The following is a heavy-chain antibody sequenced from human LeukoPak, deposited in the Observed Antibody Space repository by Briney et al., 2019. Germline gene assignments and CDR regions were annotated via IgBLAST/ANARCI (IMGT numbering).Heavy chain of an antibody. CDR3: ARGVPEYYDSWSGYFYYFDY. CDR2: VNLQGST. V-gene: IGHV4-4*02. CDR1: GGSITSTNY. Sequence: SGTLSLTCGVSGGSITSTNYWTWVRQPPGKGLEWIGEVNLQGSTNYNPSLMGRVAISVDMSENHISLQLTSVTAADTAVYYCARGVPEYYDSWSGYFYYFDYWGQGTLVTVSS. D-gene: IGHD3-3*01. J-gene: IGHJ4*02.